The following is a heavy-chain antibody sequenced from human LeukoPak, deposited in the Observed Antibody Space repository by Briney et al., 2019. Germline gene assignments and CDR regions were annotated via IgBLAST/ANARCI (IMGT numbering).Heavy chain of an antibody. V-gene: IGHV4-34*01. CDR3: ARHAGTSSWPYYYYYYGMDV. CDR2: INPSGST. CDR1: GGSFSTYY. D-gene: IGHD6-13*01. Sequence: PSETLSLTCTVYGGSFSTYYWSWIRQPPGKGLQWIGEINPSGSTNYNPSLKSRVTISVDTSKNYFSLNLSSVTAADTAVYYCARHAGTSSWPYYYYYYGMDVWGQGTTVTVSS. J-gene: IGHJ6*02.